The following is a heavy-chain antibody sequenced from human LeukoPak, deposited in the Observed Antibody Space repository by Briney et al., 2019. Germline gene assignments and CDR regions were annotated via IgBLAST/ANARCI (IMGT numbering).Heavy chain of an antibody. CDR1: GFTFSSYA. D-gene: IGHD1-26*01. V-gene: IGHV3-30*04. J-gene: IGHJ3*02. CDR2: ISYDGSNK. Sequence: PPGGSLRLSCAASGFTFSSYAMHWVRQAPGRGLEWVAVISYDGSNKYYADSVKGRFTISRDNSKNTLYLQMNSLRAEDTAVYYCASTSGSYADEAFDIWGQGTMVTVSS. CDR3: ASTSGSYADEAFDI.